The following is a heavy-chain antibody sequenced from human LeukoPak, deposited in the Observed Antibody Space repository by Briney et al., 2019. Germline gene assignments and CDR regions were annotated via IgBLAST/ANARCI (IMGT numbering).Heavy chain of an antibody. CDR3: VIGYDSSGSTYFDY. D-gene: IGHD3-22*01. V-gene: IGHV3-53*01. Sequence: GGSLRLSCAASGFTISSNYMSWVRQAPGKGLEWVSVIYSGGSTYYADSVKGRFTISRDNSKNTLYLQMNSLRAEDTAVYYCVIGYDSSGSTYFDYWGRGTLVTVSS. CDR1: GFTISSNY. J-gene: IGHJ4*02. CDR2: IYSGGST.